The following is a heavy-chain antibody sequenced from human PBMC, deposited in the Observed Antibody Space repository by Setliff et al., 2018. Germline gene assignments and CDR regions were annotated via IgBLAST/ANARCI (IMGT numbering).Heavy chain of an antibody. V-gene: IGHV4-39*01. CDR3: ARPLEESFGGVRDSDAFDV. CDR1: GGSIRSSYYY. CDR2: IYYNGST. Sequence: PSETLSLTCTVSGGSIRSSYYYWGWIRQPPGKGLEWIGSIYYNGSTHLNPSLKSRVAISVDTSKNLLSLRVNSVTATDTAVYYCARPLEESFGGVRDSDAFDVWGQGTMVTVSS. D-gene: IGHD3-16*01. J-gene: IGHJ3*01.